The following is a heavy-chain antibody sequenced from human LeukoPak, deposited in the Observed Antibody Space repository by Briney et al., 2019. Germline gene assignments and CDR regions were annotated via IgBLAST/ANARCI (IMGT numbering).Heavy chain of an antibody. V-gene: IGHV3-66*01. CDR2: IYSGGST. CDR1: GASLSETS. Sequence: GASVKVSCKVSGASLSETSIHWVRQAPGQWLEWVSVIYSGGSTYYADSVRGRFTISRDNSKNTLYLQMNSLRAEDTAVYYCARDWGYDSSGYYNDYWGQGTLVTVSS. D-gene: IGHD3-22*01. J-gene: IGHJ4*02. CDR3: ARDWGYDSSGYYNDY.